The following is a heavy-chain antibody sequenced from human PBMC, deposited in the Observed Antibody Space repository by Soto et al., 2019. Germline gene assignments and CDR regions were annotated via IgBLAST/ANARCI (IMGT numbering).Heavy chain of an antibody. D-gene: IGHD4-4*01. CDR2: VYYRGRS. V-gene: IGHV4-39*01. CDR1: GGSVTNSSYY. Sequence: SETLSLTCTVSGGSVTNSSYYWGWIRQSPGKGLEWIGSVYYRGRSYSKASVKSRVTISVDTSKNQFSLNLNSVTASDTAVYFCVSQRTTVMTQAYFDYWGPGTLVTVSS. J-gene: IGHJ4*02. CDR3: VSQRTTVMTQAYFDY.